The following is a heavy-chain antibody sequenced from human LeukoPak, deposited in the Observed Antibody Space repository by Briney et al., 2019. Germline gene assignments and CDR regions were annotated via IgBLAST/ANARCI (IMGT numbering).Heavy chain of an antibody. D-gene: IGHD6-13*01. CDR3: ASGYGGIAAAGHLLDDY. V-gene: IGHV4-61*02. Sequence: SQTLSLTCTVSGGSISSGSYYWSWIRQPAGKGLEWIGRIYTSGGTNYNPSLKSRVTISVDTSKNQFSLKLSSVTAADTAVYYCASGYGGIAAAGHLLDDYWGQGTLVTVSS. CDR1: GGSISSGSYY. J-gene: IGHJ4*02. CDR2: IYTSGGT.